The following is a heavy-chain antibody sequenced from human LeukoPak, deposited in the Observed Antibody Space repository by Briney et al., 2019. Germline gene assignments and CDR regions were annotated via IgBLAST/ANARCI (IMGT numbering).Heavy chain of an antibody. D-gene: IGHD3-22*01. CDR2: INHSGST. J-gene: IGHJ5*02. CDR3: ARDGSSGYYLSFSNWFDP. CDR1: GGSFSGYY. Sequence: SSETLSLTCAVYGGSFSGYYWSWIRRPPGKGLEWIGEINHSGSTNYNPSLKSRVTISVDTSKNQFSLKLSSVTAADTAVYYCARDGSSGYYLSFSNWFDPWGQGTLVTVSS. V-gene: IGHV4-34*01.